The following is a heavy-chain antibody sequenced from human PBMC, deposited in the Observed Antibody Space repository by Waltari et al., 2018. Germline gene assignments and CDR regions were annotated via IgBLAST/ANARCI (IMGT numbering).Heavy chain of an antibody. Sequence: QVQLQESGPGLVKPSETLSLTCTVSGGSISSYYWSWIRQPPGKGLEWIGYIYYSGSTNYNPSLKSRVTRSVDTSKNQFSLKLSSVTAADTAVYYCARVDGYSGYGPHDYWGQGTLVTVSS. CDR3: ARVDGYSGYGPHDY. V-gene: IGHV4-59*01. CDR2: IYYSGST. CDR1: GGSISSYY. D-gene: IGHD5-12*01. J-gene: IGHJ4*02.